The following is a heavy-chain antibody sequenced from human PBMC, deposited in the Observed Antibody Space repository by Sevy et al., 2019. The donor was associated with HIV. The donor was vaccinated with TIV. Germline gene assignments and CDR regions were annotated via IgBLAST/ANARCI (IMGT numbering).Heavy chain of an antibody. D-gene: IGHD1-26*01. CDR2: IGVYNGNT. CDR1: GYSFSSYG. J-gene: IGHJ5*02. V-gene: IGHV1-18*01. Sequence: APVKVSCKASGYSFSSYGISWVRQAPGQGLEWMGWIGVYNGNTKYAEKLQNRVTMTTDTSTGTAYMELRSLRSDDTAVYYCARCLGGLRPWEYNWFDPWGQGTLVTVSS. CDR3: ARCLGGLRPWEYNWFDP.